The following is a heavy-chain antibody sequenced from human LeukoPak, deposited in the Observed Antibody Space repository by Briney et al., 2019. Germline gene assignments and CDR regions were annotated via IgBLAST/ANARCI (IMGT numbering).Heavy chain of an antibody. CDR1: GGSISSYY. CDR3: ARTAGTDWFFDF. V-gene: IGHV4-59*01. D-gene: IGHD6-13*01. Sequence: PPETLSLTCTVSGGSISSYYWSWLRQPPGKGLEWIGHIYYSGSTKYDPSPKSRVTISLDTSNNQFSLKLSSVTAADTAVYYCARTAGTDWFFDFWGQGTLVTVSS. CDR2: IYYSGST. J-gene: IGHJ4*02.